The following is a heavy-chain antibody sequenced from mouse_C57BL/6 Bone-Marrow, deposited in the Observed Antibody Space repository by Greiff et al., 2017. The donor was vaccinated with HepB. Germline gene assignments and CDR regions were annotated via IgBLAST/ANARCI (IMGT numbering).Heavy chain of an antibody. CDR1: GYTFTSYW. CDR3: AQTAQASYYFDY. D-gene: IGHD3-2*02. Sequence: QVQLQQPGAELVKPGASVKLSCKASGYTFTSYWMHWVKQRPGQGLEWIGNINPSNGGTNYNEKFKSKATLTVDKSSSTAYMQLSSLTSEDSAVYYCAQTAQASYYFDYWGQGTTLTVSS. V-gene: IGHV1-53*01. J-gene: IGHJ2*01. CDR2: INPSNGGT.